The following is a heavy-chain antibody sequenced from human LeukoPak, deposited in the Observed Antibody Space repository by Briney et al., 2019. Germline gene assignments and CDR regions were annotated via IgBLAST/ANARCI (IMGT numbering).Heavy chain of an antibody. CDR2: IRSKANSYAT. J-gene: IGHJ4*02. Sequence: HPGGSLRLSCAASGFTFSGSAMHWVRQASGKGLEWVGRIRSKANSYATAYAASVKGRFTISRDDSKNTAYLQMNSLKTEDTAVYYCTRPRYDSSGYYYAPLDYWGQGTLVTVSS. CDR3: TRPRYDSSGYYYAPLDY. CDR1: GFTFSGSA. D-gene: IGHD3-22*01. V-gene: IGHV3-73*01.